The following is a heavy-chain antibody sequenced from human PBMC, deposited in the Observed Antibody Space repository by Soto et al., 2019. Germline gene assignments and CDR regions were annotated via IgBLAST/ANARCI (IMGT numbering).Heavy chain of an antibody. D-gene: IGHD5-12*01. V-gene: IGHV1-3*01. CDR1: GYTFTSYA. CDR3: AKDGGKDGYFGNWFDP. CDR2: INAGNGNT. J-gene: IGHJ5*02. Sequence: ASVKVSCKASGYTFTSYAMHWVRQAPGQRLEWMGWINAGNGNTKYSQKFQGRVTLTADESTTTVYMELSSLRSDDTAVYYCAKDGGKDGYFGNWFDPWGQGTLVTVSS.